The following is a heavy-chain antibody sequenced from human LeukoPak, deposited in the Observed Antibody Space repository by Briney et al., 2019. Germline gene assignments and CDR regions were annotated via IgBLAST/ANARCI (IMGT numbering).Heavy chain of an antibody. J-gene: IGHJ6*04. D-gene: IGHD5-12*01. CDR3: AKEGDEFRGYLDV. V-gene: IGHV3-30*02. CDR2: IHNDGTMG. CDR1: GFTFSRLG. Sequence: GGSLRLYCATSGFTFSRLGMQWVRQAPGKGLEWVAVIHNDGTMGQYADSVKGRFTISKDFSRNTLHLQMHSLRDDDTAVYYCAKEGDEFRGYLDVWGKGTTVTVSS.